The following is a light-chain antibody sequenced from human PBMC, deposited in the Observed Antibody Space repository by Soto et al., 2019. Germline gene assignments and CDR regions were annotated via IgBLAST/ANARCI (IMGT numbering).Light chain of an antibody. V-gene: IGKV3-15*01. Sequence: EIVMTQSPATLSVSLGERATLSCRASQSVGSNLAWYQQKPGQAPRLLIFGASSRATGVPARFSGSGSGTEFTLTINNLQSEDFAVYFCQQYDNLPLTFGPGTKVDI. CDR3: QQYDNLPLT. CDR2: GAS. CDR1: QSVGSN. J-gene: IGKJ3*01.